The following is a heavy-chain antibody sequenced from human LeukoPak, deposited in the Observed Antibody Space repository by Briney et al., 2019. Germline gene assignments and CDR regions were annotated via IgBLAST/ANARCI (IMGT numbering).Heavy chain of an antibody. CDR3: ATHSSGYYHQTDY. V-gene: IGHV4-39*07. D-gene: IGHD3-22*01. CDR1: GGSISSSTYY. Sequence: PSETLSLTCTVSGGSISSSTYYWGWIRQPPGKGLEWIGSIYYSGSTYYNPSLKSRVTISVDTSKNQFSLKLSSVTAADTAVYYCATHSSGYYHQTDYWGQGTLVTVSS. CDR2: IYYSGST. J-gene: IGHJ4*02.